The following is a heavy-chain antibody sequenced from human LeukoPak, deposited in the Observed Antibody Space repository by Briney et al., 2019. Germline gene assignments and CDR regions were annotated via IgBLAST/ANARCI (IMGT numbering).Heavy chain of an antibody. V-gene: IGHV4-30-2*03. D-gene: IGHD1-26*01. CDR1: GGSISSGDYS. J-gene: IGHJ4*02. CDR2: IYNSGNT. CDR3: ASWGATHHYFEY. Sequence: SETLSLTCAVSGGSISSGDYSWSWIRQPPGEGLEWIGFIYNSGNTYYNPSLKSRVTLSVDTSKNQFALKVSSVTAADTAVYYCASWGATHHYFEYWGQGTLVTVSS.